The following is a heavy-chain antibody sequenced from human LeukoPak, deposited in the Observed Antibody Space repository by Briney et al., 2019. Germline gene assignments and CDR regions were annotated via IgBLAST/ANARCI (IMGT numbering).Heavy chain of an antibody. Sequence: PSQTLSLTCTVSGGSISSGGYYWSWIRQHPGKGLEWIGYIYYSGSTYYNPSLKSRVTISVDTSKNQFSLKLSSVTAADTAVYYCARGLNYDSSGYYSLDWYFDLWGRGTLDTVSS. CDR2: IYYSGST. CDR1: GGSISSGGYY. CDR3: ARGLNYDSSGYYSLDWYFDL. J-gene: IGHJ2*01. V-gene: IGHV4-31*03. D-gene: IGHD3-22*01.